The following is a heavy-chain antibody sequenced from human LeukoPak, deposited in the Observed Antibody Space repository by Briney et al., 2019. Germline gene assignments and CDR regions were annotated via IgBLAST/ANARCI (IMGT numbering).Heavy chain of an antibody. CDR2: IKQDGSEK. D-gene: IGHD2-15*01. V-gene: IGHV3-7*01. Sequence: GGSLRLSCAASGFTFSNYWMHWVRQVPGKGLEWVANIKQDGSEKYYVDSVKGRFTISRDNAKNSLYLQMNSLRAEDTAVYYCARGWGRFDYWGQGTLVTVSS. CDR1: GFTFSNYW. CDR3: ARGWGRFDY. J-gene: IGHJ4*02.